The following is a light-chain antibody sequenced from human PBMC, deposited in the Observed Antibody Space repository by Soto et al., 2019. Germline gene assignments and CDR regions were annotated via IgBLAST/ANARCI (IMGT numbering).Light chain of an antibody. J-gene: IGKJ5*01. CDR1: QSLVYSDGNTY. CDR3: RQGTHPFT. V-gene: IGKV2-30*01. CDR2: KVS. Sequence: DVVMTQSPLSLPVTLGQPASISCRSSQSLVYSDGNTYLNWFQQRPGQSPRRLIYKVSNRDSGVPDRFSGSGSGTDFALKISRVEAEDVGFYYCRQGTHPFTFGQGTRLEIK.